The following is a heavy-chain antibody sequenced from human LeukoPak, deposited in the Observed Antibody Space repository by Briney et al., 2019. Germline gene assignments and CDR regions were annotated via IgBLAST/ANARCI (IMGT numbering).Heavy chain of an antibody. Sequence: GGSLRLSCAASGFTVSSNYMSWVRQAPGKGLEWVSVIYSGGSTYYADSVKGRFTISRDSSKNTLYLQMNSLRAEDTAVYYCARDPGDWYFDLWGRGTLVTVSS. CDR2: IYSGGST. CDR1: GFTVSSNY. J-gene: IGHJ2*01. D-gene: IGHD2-8*02. V-gene: IGHV3-53*01. CDR3: ARDPGDWYFDL.